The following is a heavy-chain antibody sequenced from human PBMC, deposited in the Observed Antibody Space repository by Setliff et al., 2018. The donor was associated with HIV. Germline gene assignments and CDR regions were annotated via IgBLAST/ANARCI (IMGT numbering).Heavy chain of an antibody. CDR2: ISAYNGNT. Sequence: GASVKVSCKASGYTFSSYGISWLRQAPGQGLEWMGWISAYNGNTNYAQKFQCRVTMTTDTSTSTAYMKVRSLRSDDTAVYYCARALGGSYPGSFDYWGQGTLVTVSS. D-gene: IGHD1-26*01. CDR1: GYTFSSYG. CDR3: ARALGGSYPGSFDY. J-gene: IGHJ4*02. V-gene: IGHV1-18*01.